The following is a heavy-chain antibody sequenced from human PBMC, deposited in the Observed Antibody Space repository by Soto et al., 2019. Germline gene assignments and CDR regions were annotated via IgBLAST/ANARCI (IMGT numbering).Heavy chain of an antibody. J-gene: IGHJ4*02. D-gene: IGHD3-3*01. CDR3: ARPPRDLWSGYSTYFDY. V-gene: IGHV3-30-3*01. CDR2: ISYDGSIT. CDR1: GFPFSSYA. Sequence: GGSLRLSCGGSGFPFSSYAIHWVRQTPGKGLEWVAVISYDGSITYYSDSVKGRFTISRDTPTNTVYLQLNGLRGDDTAVYYCARPPRDLWSGYSTYFDYWGQGTLVTVSS.